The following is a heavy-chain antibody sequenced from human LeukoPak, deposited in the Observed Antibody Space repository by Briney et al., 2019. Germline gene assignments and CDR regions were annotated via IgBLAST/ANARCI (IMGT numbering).Heavy chain of an antibody. J-gene: IGHJ4*02. CDR2: INPNNGGT. Sequence: ASVKVSCKASGYTFTGYYMHWVRQAPGQGLEWMGWINPNNGGTNYAQKFQGRVTMTRDTSISTAYMELSRLRSDDTAVYYCAREQRMRGIAAAAHDSWGQGTLVTVSS. V-gene: IGHV1-2*02. CDR1: GYTFTGYY. CDR3: AREQRMRGIAAAAHDS. D-gene: IGHD6-13*01.